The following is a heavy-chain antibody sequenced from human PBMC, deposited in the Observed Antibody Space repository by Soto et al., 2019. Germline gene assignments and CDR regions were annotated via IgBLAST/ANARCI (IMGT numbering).Heavy chain of an antibody. Sequence: QVQLVQSGAEVNKPGASVKVSCKASGYTFTSYGISWVRQAPGQGLMWMGWISAYNGNTNYAQKLQGRVTMTTDTSTSTAYMELRSLRSDDTAVYYCARDGVDTATGYYYGMDVWGQGTTVTVSS. V-gene: IGHV1-18*01. CDR3: ARDGVDTATGYYYGMDV. J-gene: IGHJ6*02. CDR2: ISAYNGNT. CDR1: GYTFTSYG. D-gene: IGHD5-18*01.